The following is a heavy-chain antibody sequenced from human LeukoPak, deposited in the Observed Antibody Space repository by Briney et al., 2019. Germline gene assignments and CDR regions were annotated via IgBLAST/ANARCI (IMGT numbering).Heavy chain of an antibody. J-gene: IGHJ3*02. CDR3: ARDGPTLTGEMAEGDAFDI. D-gene: IGHD5-24*01. V-gene: IGHV1-8*01. CDR1: GYTFTSYD. Sequence: GASVKVSCKASGYTFTSYDFNWLRQATGQGPEWMGWMNPNSGATGYAQKFQGRVTMTRSASINTAYMELTNLRSEDTAVYYCARDGPTLTGEMAEGDAFDIWGQGTMVTVSS. CDR2: MNPNSGAT.